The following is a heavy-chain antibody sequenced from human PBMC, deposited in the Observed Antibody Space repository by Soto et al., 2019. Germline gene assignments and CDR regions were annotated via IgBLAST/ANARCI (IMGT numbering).Heavy chain of an antibody. J-gene: IGHJ4*02. D-gene: IGHD3-10*01. CDR2: INPDTGGA. CDR3: ARDPIGGGTPYYCDY. V-gene: IGHV1-2*02. CDR1: GYTFTGDY. Sequence: ASVKVSCKASGYTFTGDYMHWVRQAPRQGLEWMGWINPDTGGADYSQKFQGRVTMTRDTSISTAYMELTSLTSDDTAVYYCARDPIGGGTPYYCDYWGQGTLVTVSS.